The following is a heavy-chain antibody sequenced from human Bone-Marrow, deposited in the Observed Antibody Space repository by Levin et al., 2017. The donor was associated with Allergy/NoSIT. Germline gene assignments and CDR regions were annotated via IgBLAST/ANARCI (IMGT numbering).Heavy chain of an antibody. Sequence: GSGPTLVKPTQTLTLTCTFSGFSLTTGGMRVSWIRQPPGKALEWLARIDWDDGTVYSTSLKTRLTISKDTSKNQVVLTMTNMDPVDTATYYCARISTFGVYYFDYWGQGTLVTVSS. V-gene: IGHV2-70*04. J-gene: IGHJ4*02. D-gene: IGHD3-3*01. CDR2: IDWDDGT. CDR1: GFSLTTGGMR. CDR3: ARISTFGVYYFDY.